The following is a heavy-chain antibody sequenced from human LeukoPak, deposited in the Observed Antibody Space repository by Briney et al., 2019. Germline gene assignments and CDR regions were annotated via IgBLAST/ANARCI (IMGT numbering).Heavy chain of an antibody. V-gene: IGHV4-39*01. CDR3: ARGSTIFPV. CDR2: TYYSGST. Sequence: IPSETLSLTCTVSGGSISSSSYYWGWIRQPPGKGLEWIGSTYYSGSTYYNPSLKSRVTISVDTPKNQFSLKLSSVTAADAAVYYCARGSTIFPVWGQGTLVTVSS. D-gene: IGHD5/OR15-5a*01. J-gene: IGHJ4*02. CDR1: GGSISSSSYY.